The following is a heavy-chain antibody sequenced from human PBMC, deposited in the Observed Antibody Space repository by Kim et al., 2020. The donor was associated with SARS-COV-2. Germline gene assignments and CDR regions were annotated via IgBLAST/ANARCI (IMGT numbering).Heavy chain of an antibody. V-gene: IGHV4-31*02. Sequence: HKSRVTRSVDTSKNQFTLKLSSVTAADTDVYYCARVRVVVPAARNWFDPWGQGTLVTVSS. CDR3: ARVRVVVPAARNWFDP. D-gene: IGHD2-2*01. J-gene: IGHJ5*02.